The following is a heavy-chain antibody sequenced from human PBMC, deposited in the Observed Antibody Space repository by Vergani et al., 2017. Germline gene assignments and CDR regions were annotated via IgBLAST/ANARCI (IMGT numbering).Heavy chain of an antibody. D-gene: IGHD4-17*01. CDR3: AKAQDYGDGSPVYYYYYMDV. Sequence: EVQLLESGGGLVQPGGSLRLSCAASGFTFSSYAMSWVRQAPGKGLEWVSAISGSGGSTYYADSVKGRFTISRDKSKNTLYLQMNSLRAEDTAVYYCAKAQDYGDGSPVYYYYYMDVWGKGTTVTVSS. CDR2: ISGSGGST. J-gene: IGHJ6*03. CDR1: GFTFSSYA. V-gene: IGHV3-23*01.